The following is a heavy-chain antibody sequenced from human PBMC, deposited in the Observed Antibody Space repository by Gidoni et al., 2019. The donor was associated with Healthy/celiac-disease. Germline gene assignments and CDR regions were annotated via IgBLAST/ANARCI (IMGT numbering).Heavy chain of an antibody. CDR1: CFPFRISA. D-gene: IGHD3-3*01. CDR3: AKEDFGVVIISNYYDY. J-gene: IGHJ4*02. Sequence: EVQLLASGGGLVQPGGSLILSCAASCFPFRISAMSWVRQAAGKGLEWVSDSRGSGVSRYYADTEKGQFTIARDNSKNALYLQMNRLRAEDTAVYYCAKEDFGVVIISNYYDYWGQGTLVTVSS. CDR2: SRGSGVSR. V-gene: IGHV3-23*01.